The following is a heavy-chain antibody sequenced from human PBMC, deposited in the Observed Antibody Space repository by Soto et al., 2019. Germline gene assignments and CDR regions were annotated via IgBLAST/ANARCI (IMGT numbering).Heavy chain of an antibody. CDR3: ARIGYCTGASCYRAGGFDP. D-gene: IGHD2-8*02. V-gene: IGHV5-51*01. J-gene: IGHJ5*02. CDR1: GYSFTTYW. Sequence: PGESLKISCKGSGYSFTTYWIGWVRQTPGKGLEWMGIIYPGDSDTRYSLSFRGQVTISADKSISTAYLQWSSLKASDTAMYYCARIGYCTGASCYRAGGFDPWGQGTLVTVSS. CDR2: IYPGDSDT.